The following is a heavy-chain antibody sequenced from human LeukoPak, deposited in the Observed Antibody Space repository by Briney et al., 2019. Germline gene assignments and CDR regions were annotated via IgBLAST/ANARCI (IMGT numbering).Heavy chain of an antibody. CDR2: IYYSGST. D-gene: IGHD2-15*01. J-gene: IGHJ3*02. Sequence: SETLSLTCTVSDDPISSSSYYWGWIRQPPGKGLGWIGIIYYSGSTSYNPSLKSRVTISVDTSKNLFSLKLISVTAADTAMYYCARLSHIYCSGGGCRGAFDIWGQGTMVTVSS. CDR3: ARLSHIYCSGGGCRGAFDI. V-gene: IGHV4-39*01. CDR1: DDPISSSSYY.